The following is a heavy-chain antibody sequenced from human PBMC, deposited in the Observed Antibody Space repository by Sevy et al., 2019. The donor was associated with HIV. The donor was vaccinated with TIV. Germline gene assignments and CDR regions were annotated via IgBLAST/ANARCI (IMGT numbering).Heavy chain of an antibody. CDR3: AKEYYYDSSGSVGAFDI. Sequence: GGSLRLSCAASGFTFSSYVMHWVRQAPGKGLEWVALIWYDGTIKYYADSVKGRFTISRDNSKNTLYLQMNSLRAEDTAVYYCAKEYYYDSSGSVGAFDIWGQGTMVTVSS. D-gene: IGHD3-22*01. CDR1: GFTFSSYV. CDR2: IWYDGTIK. V-gene: IGHV3-33*06. J-gene: IGHJ3*02.